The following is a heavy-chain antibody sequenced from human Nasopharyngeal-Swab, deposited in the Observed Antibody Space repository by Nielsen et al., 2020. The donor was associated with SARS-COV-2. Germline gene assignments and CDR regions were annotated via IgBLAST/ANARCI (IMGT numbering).Heavy chain of an antibody. CDR3: AHRRGYYYDSSGFPSDAFDI. CDR2: IYWDDDK. Sequence: WIRQCPGKALEWLALIYWDDDKRYSPSLKSRLTITKDTSKNQVVLTMTNMNPVDTATYYCAHRRGYYYDSSGFPSDAFDIWGQGTMVTVSS. D-gene: IGHD3-22*01. J-gene: IGHJ3*02. V-gene: IGHV2-5*02.